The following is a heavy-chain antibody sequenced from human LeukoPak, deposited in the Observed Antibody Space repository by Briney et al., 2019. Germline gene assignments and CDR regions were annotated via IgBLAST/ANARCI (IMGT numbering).Heavy chain of an antibody. Sequence: PSETLSLTCAVYGGSFSGYYWSWIRQPPGKGLEWIGEINHSGSTNYNPSLKSRVTISVDTSKNQFSLKLSSVTAADTAVYYCARGRGSSGWSSSGMDVWGRGTTVTVSS. J-gene: IGHJ6*02. CDR3: ARGRGSSGWSSSGMDV. V-gene: IGHV4-34*01. D-gene: IGHD6-19*01. CDR2: INHSGST. CDR1: GGSFSGYY.